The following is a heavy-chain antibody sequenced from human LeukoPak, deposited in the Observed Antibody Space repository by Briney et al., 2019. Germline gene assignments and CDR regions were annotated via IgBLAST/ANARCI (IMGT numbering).Heavy chain of an antibody. Sequence: GGSLRLSCAASGFTFSNYDMHWVRQATGKGLEWVSAIGTAGDTYYLGSVKGRFTISRENARNSLYLQMNSLRAGDTAVYYCARASRVGELPDYWGQGTLVTVSS. J-gene: IGHJ4*02. D-gene: IGHD1-26*01. CDR1: GFTFSNYD. V-gene: IGHV3-13*01. CDR3: ARASRVGELPDY. CDR2: IGTAGDT.